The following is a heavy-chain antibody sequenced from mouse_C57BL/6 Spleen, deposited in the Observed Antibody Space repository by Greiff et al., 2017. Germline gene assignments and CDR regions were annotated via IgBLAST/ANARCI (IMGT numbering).Heavy chain of an antibody. CDR2: IYPRSGTT. J-gene: IGHJ4*01. CDR3: ARCYYGSIYAMDY. V-gene: IGHV1-81*01. D-gene: IGHD1-1*01. CDR1: GYTFTSYG. Sequence: VQVVESGAELARPGASVKLSCKASGYTFTSYGISWVKQRTGQGLEWIGEIYPRSGTTYYNEKFKGKATLTADKSSSTAYMELRSLTSEDSAVYFCARCYYGSIYAMDYWGQGTSVTVSS.